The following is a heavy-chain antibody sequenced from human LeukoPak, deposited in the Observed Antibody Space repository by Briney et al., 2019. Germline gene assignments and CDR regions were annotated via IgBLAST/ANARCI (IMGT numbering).Heavy chain of an antibody. J-gene: IGHJ6*03. CDR1: GGSISSYY. CDR3: ARVGYSYYYYMDV. D-gene: IGHD3-22*01. V-gene: IGHV4-59*01. CDR2: IYYSGST. Sequence: SETLSLTCTVSGGSISSYYWSWIRQPPGKGLEWIGCIYYSGSTNYNPSLKSRVTISVDTSKNQFSLKLSSVSAADTAVYYCARVGYSYYYYMDVWGKGTTVTVSS.